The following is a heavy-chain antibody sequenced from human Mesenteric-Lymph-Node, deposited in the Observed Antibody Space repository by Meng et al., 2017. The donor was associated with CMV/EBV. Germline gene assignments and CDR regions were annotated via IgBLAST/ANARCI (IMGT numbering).Heavy chain of an antibody. V-gene: IGHV4-38-2*02. CDR2: IYHSGST. CDR3: ARVPSSSSLN. J-gene: IGHJ4*02. Sequence: SETLSLTCTASGYSISSGYYWGWIRQPPGKGLEWIGSIYHSGSTYYNPSLKSRVTISVDTSKNQFSLKLSSVTAADTAVYYCARVPSSSSLNWGQGTLVTVSS. D-gene: IGHD6-6*01. CDR1: GYSISSGYY.